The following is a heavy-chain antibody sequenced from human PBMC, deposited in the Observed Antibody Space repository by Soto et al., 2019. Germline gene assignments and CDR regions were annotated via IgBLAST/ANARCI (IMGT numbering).Heavy chain of an antibody. Sequence: QVQLVESRGGVVQPGRSLRLSCAASGFTFSSYAMHWVRQAPGKGLEWVAVISYDGSNKYYADSVKGRFTISRDNSKNTLYLQMNSLRAEDTAVYYCARDPWGYCSSTSCYGLDYWGQGTLVTVSS. D-gene: IGHD2-2*01. CDR1: GFTFSSYA. J-gene: IGHJ4*02. CDR2: ISYDGSNK. CDR3: ARDPWGYCSSTSCYGLDY. V-gene: IGHV3-30-3*01.